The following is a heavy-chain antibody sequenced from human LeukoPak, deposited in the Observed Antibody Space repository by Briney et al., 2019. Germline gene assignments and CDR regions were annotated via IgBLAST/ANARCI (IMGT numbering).Heavy chain of an antibody. Sequence: GGSLRLSCAASGFTFSHYGMLWVRQAPGKGLEWVAFIRYDGSNKYYVDAVRGRFTISRDNSKDTLYLQMNSLRAEDTAVYYCTSLVSDAFDIWGQGTMVTVSS. CDR1: GFTFSHYG. CDR3: TSLVSDAFDI. D-gene: IGHD3-9*01. CDR2: IRYDGSNK. V-gene: IGHV3-30*02. J-gene: IGHJ3*02.